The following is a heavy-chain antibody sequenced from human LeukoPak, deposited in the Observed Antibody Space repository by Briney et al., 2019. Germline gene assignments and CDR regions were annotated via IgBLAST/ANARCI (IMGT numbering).Heavy chain of an antibody. CDR1: GGSISSYY. V-gene: IGHV4-59*01. J-gene: IGHJ5*02. CDR3: ARNHYYGSVNWSDP. CDR2: IYYSGST. Sequence: PSETLSLTCTVSGGSISSYYWSWIRQPPGKGLEWIGYIYYSGSTNYNPSLKSRVTISVDTSKNQFSLKLSSVTAADTAVYYCARNHYYGSVNWSDPWGQGTLVTVSS. D-gene: IGHD3-10*01.